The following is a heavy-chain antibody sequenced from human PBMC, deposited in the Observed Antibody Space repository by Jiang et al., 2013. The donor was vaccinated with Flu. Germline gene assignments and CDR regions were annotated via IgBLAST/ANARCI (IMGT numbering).Heavy chain of an antibody. V-gene: IGHV1-46*03. Sequence: GAEVKKPGASVKVSCKASGYTFTSYYMHWVRQAPGQGLEWMGIINPSGGSTSYAQKFQGRVTMTRDTSTSTVYMELSSLRSEDTAVYYCARSSTRDYDFWSGPLYYFDYWGQGPWSPSPQ. D-gene: IGHD3-3*01. J-gene: IGHJ4*02. CDR1: GYTFTSYY. CDR3: ARSSTRDYDFWSGPLYYFDY. CDR2: INPSGGST.